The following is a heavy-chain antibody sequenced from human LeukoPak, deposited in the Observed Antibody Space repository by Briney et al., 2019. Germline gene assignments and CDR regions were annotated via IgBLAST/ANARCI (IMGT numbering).Heavy chain of an antibody. CDR2: IRDSGEA. CDR3: PRDRAAKQDWVEFDP. V-gene: IGHV3-66*03. D-gene: IGHD3/OR15-3a*01. Sequence: GGSLRLSCAVSGFRVSDHYMSWVRQAPGKGLEWVGLIRDSGEAFYADFTRGRFAISRDESENTLYLQMNSLRVEDTAVYFCPRDRAAKQDWVEFDPWGQGTPVIVSS. J-gene: IGHJ5*02. CDR1: GFRVSDHY.